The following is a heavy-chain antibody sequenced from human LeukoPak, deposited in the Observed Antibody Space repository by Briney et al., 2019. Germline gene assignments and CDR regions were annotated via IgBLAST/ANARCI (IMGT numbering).Heavy chain of an antibody. V-gene: IGHV4-34*01. Sequence: SEILSLTCAVYGGSFSGYYWSWIRQPPGKGLEWIGEINHSGSTNYNPSLKSRVTISVDTSKNQFSLKLSSVTAADTAVYYCARVSYDSSGYPFDYWGQGTLVTVSS. CDR2: INHSGST. D-gene: IGHD3-22*01. J-gene: IGHJ4*02. CDR3: ARVSYDSSGYPFDY. CDR1: GGSFSGYY.